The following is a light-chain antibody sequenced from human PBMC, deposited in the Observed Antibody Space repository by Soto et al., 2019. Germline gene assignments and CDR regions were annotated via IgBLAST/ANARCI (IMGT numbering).Light chain of an antibody. CDR2: GAS. CDR3: QQYGSSPPYT. CDR1: QSVSRSY. V-gene: IGKV3-20*01. J-gene: IGKJ2*01. Sequence: EIVLTQSPGTLSLSPGERATLSCRASQSVSRSYLAWYQQKPGQAPRLLIYGASTTASGIPDRFSGSGSGTDFPLTISILETEDFAVYYCQQYGSSPPYTVGKGTKLEIK.